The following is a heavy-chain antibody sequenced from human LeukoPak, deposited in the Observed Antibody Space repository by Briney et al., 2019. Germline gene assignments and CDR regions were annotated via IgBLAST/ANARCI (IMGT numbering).Heavy chain of an antibody. CDR2: DDFSGST. J-gene: IGHJ4*02. CDR1: GASISSGIYY. V-gene: IGHV4-39*01. D-gene: IGHD2-2*01. CDR3: ARQRNIVVVQTHFDY. Sequence: KPSETLSLTCTVSGASISSGIYYWGWVRQPPGKGLEWIVSDDFSGSTYYNPSLKSRVAISGDTSKNQFSLNLSSVTAADTAVYYCARQRNIVVVQTHFDYWGQGTLVTVSS.